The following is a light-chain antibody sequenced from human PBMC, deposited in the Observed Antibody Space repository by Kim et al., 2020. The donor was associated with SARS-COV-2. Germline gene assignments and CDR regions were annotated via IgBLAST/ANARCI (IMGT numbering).Light chain of an antibody. CDR2: RDS. J-gene: IGLJ2*01. CDR3: QVWDSSTVV. V-gene: IGLV3-9*01. CDR1: NIGSKN. Sequence: VALGQTARITCGGNNIGSKNVHWYQQKPAQAPVLVIYRDSNRPSGIPERFSGSNSGNTATLTISRAQAGDEADYYCQVWDSSTVVFGGGTQLTVL.